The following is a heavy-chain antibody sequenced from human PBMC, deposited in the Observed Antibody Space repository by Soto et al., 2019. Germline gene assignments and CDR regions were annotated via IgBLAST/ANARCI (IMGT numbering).Heavy chain of an antibody. J-gene: IGHJ3*02. V-gene: IGHV1-69*13. CDR1: GGTFSSNG. CDR3: ARVRYSRTYYDSHDAFDI. D-gene: IGHD1-26*01. CDR2: IIPFSGTP. Sequence: SVKVSCKASGGTFSSNGVAWVRQAPGQGPEWMGGIIPFSGTPKYAEKFQGRVTIIADQFTSTAYMEMTRLRSEDTAMYYCARVRYSRTYYDSHDAFDIWGQGTKVTVS.